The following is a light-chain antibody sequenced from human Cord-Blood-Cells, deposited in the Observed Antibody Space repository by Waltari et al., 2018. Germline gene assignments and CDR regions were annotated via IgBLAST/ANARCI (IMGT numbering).Light chain of an antibody. J-gene: IGLJ2*01. CDR2: EVS. CDR3: SSYTSSSTLG. CDR1: SSDVGGYNY. V-gene: IGLV2-14*01. Sequence: QSALTQPASVSGSPGQSITISCTGTSSDVGGYNYVSWYQQHPGKAPKLMIYEVSNRPSGVSNRFSVSKSGNTASLTISGLQAEDEADYYCSSYTSSSTLGFGGGTKLTVL.